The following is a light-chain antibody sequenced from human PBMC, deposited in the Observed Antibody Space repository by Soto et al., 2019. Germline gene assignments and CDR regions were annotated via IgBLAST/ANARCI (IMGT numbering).Light chain of an antibody. CDR3: QQHLGRHT. CDR2: DAS. CDR1: QSVSSSY. V-gene: IGKV3D-20*02. Sequence: EIVLTQSPCTLSLSPGERATLSCRASQSVSSSYLAWYQQKPGQAPRLLIYDASTRAAGIPARFIGSGSGTDFTLTISSLEPEDSAVYYCQQHLGRHTFGQGTKVDIK. J-gene: IGKJ1*01.